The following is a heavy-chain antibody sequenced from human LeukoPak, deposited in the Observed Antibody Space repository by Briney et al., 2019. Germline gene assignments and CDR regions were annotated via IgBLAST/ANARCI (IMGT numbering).Heavy chain of an antibody. Sequence: GGSLRLSCAASGFTFNKNAMTWVRQALGRGLEWVSTVGIIESDSYYADSVKGRFIISRDNSKNTLSLQMNSLRAEDTAVYYCAQDRVPGTSPKLDSWGQGTLVTVSS. CDR2: VGIIESDS. J-gene: IGHJ4*02. CDR3: AQDRVPGTSPKLDS. D-gene: IGHD1-7*01. CDR1: GFTFNKNA. V-gene: IGHV3-23*01.